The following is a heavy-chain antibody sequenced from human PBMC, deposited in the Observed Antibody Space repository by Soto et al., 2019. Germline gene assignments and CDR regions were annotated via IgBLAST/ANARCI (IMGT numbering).Heavy chain of an antibody. CDR1: GFTFNKFG. Sequence: QVHLVESGGGVVQPGGSLRLSCTASGFTFNKFGMHWVRQTPGKGLEWVAAVSYDGNHDFYADSVRGRLIISRDNSKNTLYLQLNNLKPDDTAVYYCVKERADFVTVPHATSGMDVWGPGTTVTVSS. CDR3: VKERADFVTVPHATSGMDV. CDR2: VSYDGNHD. J-gene: IGHJ6*02. D-gene: IGHD3-3*01. V-gene: IGHV3-30*18.